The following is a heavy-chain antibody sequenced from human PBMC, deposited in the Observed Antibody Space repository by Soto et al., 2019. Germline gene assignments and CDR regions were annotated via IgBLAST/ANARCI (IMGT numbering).Heavy chain of an antibody. CDR2: IYYSGST. D-gene: IGHD3-22*01. V-gene: IGHV4-59*01. J-gene: IGHJ5*02. CDR3: AGLRYYYDSSGYHNWFDP. Sequence: LSLTCTVSGGSISSYYWSWIRQPPGKGLEWIGYIYYSGSTNYNPSLKSRVTISVDTSKNQFSLKLSSVTAADTAVYYCAGLRYYYDSSGYHNWFDPWGQGTLVTVSS. CDR1: GGSISSYY.